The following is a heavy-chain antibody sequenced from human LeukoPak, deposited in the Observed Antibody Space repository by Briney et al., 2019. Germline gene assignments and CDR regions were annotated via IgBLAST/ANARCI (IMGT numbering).Heavy chain of an antibody. CDR3: ARDFVDTATLGY. CDR2: NNPSGGST. J-gene: IGHJ4*02. CDR1: GYTFTSYY. D-gene: IGHD5-18*01. Sequence: ASVKVSCMASGYTFTSYYMHWVRQAPGQGLEWMGINNPSGGSTSYAQKFQGRVTMTRDTSTSTVYMELSSLRSEDTAVYYCARDFVDTATLGYWGQGTLVTVSS. V-gene: IGHV1-46*01.